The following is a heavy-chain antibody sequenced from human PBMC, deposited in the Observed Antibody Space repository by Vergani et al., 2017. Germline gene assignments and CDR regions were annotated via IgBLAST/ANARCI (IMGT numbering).Heavy chain of an antibody. V-gene: IGHV3-66*01. CDR3: AREREENWFDP. CDR2: IYSGGST. Sequence: VQLVESGGGVVQPGRSLRLSCAASGFTVSSNYMSWVRQAPGKGLEWVSVIYSGGSTYYADSVKGRFTISRDNSKNTLYLQMNSLRAEDTAVYYCAREREENWFDPWGQGTLVTVSS. J-gene: IGHJ5*02. CDR1: GFTVSSNY.